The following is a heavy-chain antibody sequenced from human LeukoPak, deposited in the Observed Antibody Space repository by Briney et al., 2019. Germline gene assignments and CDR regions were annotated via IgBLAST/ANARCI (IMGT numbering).Heavy chain of an antibody. V-gene: IGHV3-48*04. CDR3: VRARGAGPGAHFDY. CDR1: GFTFSSYS. J-gene: IGHJ4*01. Sequence: PGGSLRLSCAASGFTFSSYSMNWVRQAPGKGLEWVSYISSSSSTIAYADSVKGRFTISRDNAKNSLYLQMNSLRAEDAAAYYCVRARGAGPGAHFDYWGQGTLVTVSS. CDR2: ISSSSSTI. D-gene: IGHD3-10*01.